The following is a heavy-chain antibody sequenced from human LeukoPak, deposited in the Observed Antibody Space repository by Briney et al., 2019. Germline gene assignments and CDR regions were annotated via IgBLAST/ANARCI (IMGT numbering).Heavy chain of an antibody. CDR2: ISGSGGST. V-gene: IGHV3-23*01. CDR1: GFTFNSYA. D-gene: IGHD3-10*01. Sequence: GGSLRLSCAASGFTFNSYAMSWVRQAPGKGLEWVSAISGSGGSTYYADSVKGRFTISRDNSKNTLYLQMNSLRAEDTAVYYCAGSGSYAYYYYYYGMDVWGQGTTVTVSS. CDR3: AGSGSYAYYYYYYGMDV. J-gene: IGHJ6*02.